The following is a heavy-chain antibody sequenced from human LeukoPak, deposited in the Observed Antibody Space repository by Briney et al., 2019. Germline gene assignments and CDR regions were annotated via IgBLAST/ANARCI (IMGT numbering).Heavy chain of an antibody. J-gene: IGHJ4*02. Sequence: PGGSLRHSCAASGFTFSSNALSWVRQAPGKGLEWVSAISESGGRTYYADSVKGRFTISRDNSKNMLYLQLNSLRAEDTALYYCAKLVAVAGSDDYWGQGTLVTVSS. CDR3: AKLVAVAGSDDY. CDR2: ISESGGRT. D-gene: IGHD6-19*01. CDR1: GFTFSSNA. V-gene: IGHV3-23*01.